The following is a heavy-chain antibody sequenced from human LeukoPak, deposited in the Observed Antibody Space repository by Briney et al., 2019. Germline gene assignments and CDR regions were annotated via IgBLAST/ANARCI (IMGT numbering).Heavy chain of an antibody. CDR3: ARRVGGGWSNWFDP. CDR1: GGSISSYY. CDR2: IYTSGST. J-gene: IGHJ5*02. Sequence: PSETLSLTCTVSGGSISSYYWSWIRQPPGKGLEWIGYIYTSGSTNYNPSLKSRVTISVDTSENQFSLKLSSVTAADTAVYYCARRVGGGWSNWFDPWGQGTLVTVSS. D-gene: IGHD2-15*01. V-gene: IGHV4-4*09.